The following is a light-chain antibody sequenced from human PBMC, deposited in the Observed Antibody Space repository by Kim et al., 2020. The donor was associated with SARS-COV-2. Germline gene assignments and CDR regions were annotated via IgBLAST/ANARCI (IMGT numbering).Light chain of an antibody. CDR3: QQRSSWYS. CDR1: QSVGSY. V-gene: IGKV3-11*01. Sequence: EIVLTQSPATLSLSPGERATISCRASQSVGSYLAWFQQKPGQAPRLVISDASNRATGIPARFSGSGSGTDFTLTISSLEPEDFAVYYCQQRSSWYSFGQGTKLEIK. J-gene: IGKJ2*01. CDR2: DAS.